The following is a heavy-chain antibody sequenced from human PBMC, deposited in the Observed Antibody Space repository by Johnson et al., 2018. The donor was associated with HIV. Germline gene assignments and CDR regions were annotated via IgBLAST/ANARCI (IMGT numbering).Heavy chain of an antibody. V-gene: IGHV3-23*04. D-gene: IGHD1-26*01. CDR2: ITGSGETT. CDR3: AKDRSMDDAFDI. CDR1: GFTFSNYA. Sequence: VQLVESGGGLVQPGGSLTLSCAASGFTFSNYAMSWVRRAPGKGLEWVSGITGSGETTYYAASVKGRFNISRDNSKNTLYLQMNSLRAEDTAVYYCAKDRSMDDAFDIWGRGTMVTVSS. J-gene: IGHJ3*02.